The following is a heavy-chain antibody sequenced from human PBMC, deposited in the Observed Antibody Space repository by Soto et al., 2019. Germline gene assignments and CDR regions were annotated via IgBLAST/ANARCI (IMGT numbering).Heavy chain of an antibody. V-gene: IGHV4-34*01. CDR2: INHSGST. D-gene: IGHD2-8*02. CDR1: GGSFSGYY. Sequence: QVQLQQWGAGLLKPSETLSLTCAVYGGSFSGYYWTWIRQPPGTGLEWIGAINHSGSTNYNPSLNSRVTMSVDTTKTQCSLTLTSVTAADPAVYYCARDKITGLFDYWGQGTVVTVSS. CDR3: ARDKITGLFDY. J-gene: IGHJ4*02.